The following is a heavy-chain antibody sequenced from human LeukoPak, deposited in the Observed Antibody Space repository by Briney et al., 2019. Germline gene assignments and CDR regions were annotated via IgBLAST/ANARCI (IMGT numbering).Heavy chain of an antibody. CDR1: GFTFSSYG. CDR3: AKATDYYDSWAFDI. Sequence: GGSLRLSCAASGFTFSSYGMHWVRQAPGKGLEWVAFIHYDGTNEYYADSVKGRFTISRDNSKNTLYLQMNSLRAEDTAVYYCAKATDYYDSWAFDIGGQGTMVTVSS. V-gene: IGHV3-30*02. J-gene: IGHJ3*02. CDR2: IHYDGTNE. D-gene: IGHD3-22*01.